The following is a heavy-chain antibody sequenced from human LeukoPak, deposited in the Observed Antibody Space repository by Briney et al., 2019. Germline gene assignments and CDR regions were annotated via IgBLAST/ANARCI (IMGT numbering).Heavy chain of an antibody. V-gene: IGHV4-59*01. Sequence: SETLSLTCTVSGGSMSSYYWSWIRQPPGKGLEWIGNIYYSGSTNYNPSLKSRVTISVDMSKNQFSLRLSSVTAADTAVYYCARDDYGVFFFDSWGQGTLVTVSS. J-gene: IGHJ4*02. CDR3: ARDDYGVFFFDS. CDR1: GGSMSSYY. D-gene: IGHD4-17*01. CDR2: IYYSGST.